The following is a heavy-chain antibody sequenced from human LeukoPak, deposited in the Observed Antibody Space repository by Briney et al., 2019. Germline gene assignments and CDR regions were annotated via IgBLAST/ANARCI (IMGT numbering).Heavy chain of an antibody. CDR1: GYTFTGYY. V-gene: IGHV1-2*02. Sequence: GASVKVSCKASGYTFTGYYMHWVRQAPGQGLEWMGWINPNRGGTNYAQKFQGRVTMTRDTSISTAYMELSRLRSDDTAVYSCARFAALYYDSSGYYEDYWGQGTLVTVSS. J-gene: IGHJ4*02. CDR3: ARFAALYYDSSGYYEDY. D-gene: IGHD3-22*01. CDR2: INPNRGGT.